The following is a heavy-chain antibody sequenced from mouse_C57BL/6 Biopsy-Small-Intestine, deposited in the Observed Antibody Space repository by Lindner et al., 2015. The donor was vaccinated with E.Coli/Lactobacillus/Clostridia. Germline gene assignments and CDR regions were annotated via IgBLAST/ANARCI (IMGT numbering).Heavy chain of an antibody. J-gene: IGHJ2*01. CDR1: GYTFTNYV. CDR3: ACYGDYFYFDY. V-gene: IGHV1-14*01. Sequence: VQLQESGPELVKPGASVKMSCKASGYTFTNYVMYWVKQKPGQGLEWIGYMNPYNDGAKYNEKFKGKATLTSDKSSSTAHMELRTLTSEDSAVYYCACYGDYFYFDYWGQGTTLTVSS. D-gene: IGHD2-13*01. CDR2: MNPYNDGA.